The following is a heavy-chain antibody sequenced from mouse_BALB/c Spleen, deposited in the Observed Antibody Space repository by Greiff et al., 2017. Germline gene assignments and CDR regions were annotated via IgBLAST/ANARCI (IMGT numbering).Heavy chain of an antibody. Sequence: DVQLQESGPGLVKPSQSLSLTCSVTGYSITSGYYWNWIRQFPGNKLEWMGYISYDGSNNYNPSLKNRISITRDTSKNQFFLKLNSVTTEDTATYYCAREGYGYDGVFAYWGQGTLVTVSA. CDR1: GYSITSGYY. CDR3: AREGYGYDGVFAY. D-gene: IGHD2-2*01. CDR2: ISYDGSN. J-gene: IGHJ3*01. V-gene: IGHV3-6*02.